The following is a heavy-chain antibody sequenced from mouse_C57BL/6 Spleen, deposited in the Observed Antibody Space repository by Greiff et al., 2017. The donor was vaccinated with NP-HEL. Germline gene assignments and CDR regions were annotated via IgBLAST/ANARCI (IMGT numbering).Heavy chain of an antibody. V-gene: IGHV1-26*01. CDR1: GYTFTDYY. Sequence: EVQLQQSGPELVKPGASVKISCKASGYTFTDYYMNWVKQSHGKSLEWIGDINPNNGGTSYNQKFKGKATLTVDKSSSTAYMELRSLTSEDSAVYYCARSGIYDGYYLPFAYWGQGTLVTVSA. J-gene: IGHJ3*01. CDR2: INPNNGGT. CDR3: ARSGIYDGYYLPFAY. D-gene: IGHD2-3*01.